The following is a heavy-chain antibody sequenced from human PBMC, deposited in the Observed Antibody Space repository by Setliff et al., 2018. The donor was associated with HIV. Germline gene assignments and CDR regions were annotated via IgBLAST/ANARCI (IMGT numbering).Heavy chain of an antibody. CDR1: GGSISGHY. Sequence: SETLSLTCTVSGGSISGHYWTWIRQPPGKGLEWIGYIYNSASTSYNPSLKSRVTISVDTSKNQFSLKLSSVTAADTAVYYCARHSPSDYWGQGTLVTVSS. V-gene: IGHV4-59*08. CDR2: IYNSAST. J-gene: IGHJ4*02. CDR3: ARHSPSDY.